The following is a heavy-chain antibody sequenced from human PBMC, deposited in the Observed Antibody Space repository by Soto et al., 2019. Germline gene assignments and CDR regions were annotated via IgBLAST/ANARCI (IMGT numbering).Heavy chain of an antibody. D-gene: IGHD1-26*01. Sequence: SETLSLTCTVSGDSISSGGYYWSWIRQHPGKGLEWIGYVYYSGSTDYNPSLKSRIIISLDTSKNQFSLKLSSVTAADTAIYYRALEEGDANSYQYVFNYWGQGALVTVSS. CDR2: VYYSGST. J-gene: IGHJ4*02. CDR3: ALEEGDANSYQYVFNY. CDR1: GDSISSGGYY. V-gene: IGHV4-31*03.